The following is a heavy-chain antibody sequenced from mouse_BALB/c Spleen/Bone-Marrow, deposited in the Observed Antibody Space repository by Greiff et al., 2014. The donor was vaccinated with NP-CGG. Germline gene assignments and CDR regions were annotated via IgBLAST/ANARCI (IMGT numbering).Heavy chain of an antibody. D-gene: IGHD1-1*01. J-gene: IGHJ2*01. V-gene: IGHV1-4*01. Sequence: QVQLKESGAELARPGASVKMSCKASGYTFTSYTMHWVKRRPGQGLEWIGYINPSSGYTNYNQKFKDKATLTADKSSSTAYMQLSILTSEDSAVYYCARRCYGSTFDYWGQGTTLTVSS. CDR3: ARRCYGSTFDY. CDR2: INPSSGYT. CDR1: GYTFTSYT.